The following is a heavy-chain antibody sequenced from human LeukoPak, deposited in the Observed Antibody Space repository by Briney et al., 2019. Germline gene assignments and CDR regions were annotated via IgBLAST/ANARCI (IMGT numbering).Heavy chain of an antibody. CDR2: INWNGGST. V-gene: IGHV3-20*04. CDR3: ASTLYENAFDI. CDR1: GFTYDDFG. Sequence: PGGSLRLSCAASGFTYDDFGMSWVRQAPGKGLEWVSGINWNGGSTGYADSVKGRFTISRDNAKSSLYLQMNSLRAEDTALYYCASTLYENAFDIWGQGTMVTVSS. D-gene: IGHD3-3*01. J-gene: IGHJ3*02.